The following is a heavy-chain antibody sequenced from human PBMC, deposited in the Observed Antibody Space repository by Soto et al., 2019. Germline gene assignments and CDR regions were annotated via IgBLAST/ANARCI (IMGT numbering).Heavy chain of an antibody. Sequence: PGGSLRLSCAASGFTLSSYAMHWVRQAPGKGLEWVAVISYDGSNKYYADSVKGRFTISRDNSKNTLYLQMNSLRAEDTAVYYCARTRPNYSNYGGEGYFDYWGQGTLVTVSS. CDR2: ISYDGSNK. V-gene: IGHV3-30-3*01. CDR3: ARTRPNYSNYGGEGYFDY. CDR1: GFTLSSYA. D-gene: IGHD4-4*01. J-gene: IGHJ4*02.